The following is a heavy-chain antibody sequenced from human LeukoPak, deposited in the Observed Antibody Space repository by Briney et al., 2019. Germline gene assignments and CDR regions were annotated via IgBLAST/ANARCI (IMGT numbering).Heavy chain of an antibody. D-gene: IGHD2-21*02. CDR1: GFTFSTYA. J-gene: IGHJ4*02. CDR2: ISSDGNKN. CDR3: AKHDGPIVVVTAKLDY. V-gene: IGHV3-30*18. Sequence: GGSLRLSCVASGFTFSTYAMHWVRQAPGKGLEWVAFISSDGNKNYYEDSVKGRFTISRDNSKNTLFLQMSSLRPEDTAMYYCAKHDGPIVVVTAKLDYWGLGTLVTVPS.